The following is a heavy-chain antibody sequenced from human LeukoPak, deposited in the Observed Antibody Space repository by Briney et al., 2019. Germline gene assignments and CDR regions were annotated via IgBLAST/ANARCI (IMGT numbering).Heavy chain of an antibody. V-gene: IGHV3-74*01. D-gene: IGHD3-10*01. CDR3: RRDAVLGSGSVHY. J-gene: IGHJ4*02. CDR1: GFTFTNHG. CDR2: IRPDGRET. Sequence: GGSLRLSCAASGFTFTNHGMHWVRQAPGKGLVWVARIRPDGRETNHADSVKGRFTISRDNAKNTLYLQMNSLGAEDTAVYYCRRDAVLGSGSVHYWAQAVLVTVSS.